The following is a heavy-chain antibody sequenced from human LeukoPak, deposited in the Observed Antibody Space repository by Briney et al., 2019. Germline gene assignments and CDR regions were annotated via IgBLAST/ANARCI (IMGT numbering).Heavy chain of an antibody. J-gene: IGHJ3*02. CDR1: GFTFSSYS. Sequence: PGGSLRLSCAASGFTFSSYSMNWVRQAPGKGLEWVSSISSSSSYIYYADSVKGRFTVSRDSSKNTVYLQMNSLRAGDTAVYYCTRDVLPSGSRAFDIWGQGTMVTVSS. CDR3: TRDVLPSGSRAFDI. D-gene: IGHD3-10*01. CDR2: ISSSSSYI. V-gene: IGHV3-21*01.